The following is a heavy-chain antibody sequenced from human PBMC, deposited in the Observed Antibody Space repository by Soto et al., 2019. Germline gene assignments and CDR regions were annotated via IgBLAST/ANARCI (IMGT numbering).Heavy chain of an antibody. CDR2: IIAGGEST. J-gene: IGHJ4*02. V-gene: IGHV3-23*01. Sequence: PGGSLRLSCAASGFNFNNYAMTWVRQAPGKGLEWVSTIIAGGESTYYADSVKGRFSISRDNSQNTLYLQMNSLRADDTALYYCAKKYSYGSGSYLYHFDYWGQGTLVTVSS. CDR3: AKKYSYGSGSYLYHFDY. D-gene: IGHD3-10*01. CDR1: GFNFNNYA.